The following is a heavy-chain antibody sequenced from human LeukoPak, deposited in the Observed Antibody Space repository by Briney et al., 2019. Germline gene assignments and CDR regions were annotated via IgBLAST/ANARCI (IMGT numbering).Heavy chain of an antibody. Sequence: TGGSLRLSCAASGFTFSSYEMNWVRQAPGKGLEWVSYISSSGSTIYYADSVKGRFTISRDNAKNSVYLQMNSLRAEDTAVYYCATSSGYYYFDFDYWGQGTLVTVSS. J-gene: IGHJ4*02. CDR2: ISSSGSTI. CDR3: ATSSGYYYFDFDY. CDR1: GFTFSSYE. D-gene: IGHD3-22*01. V-gene: IGHV3-48*03.